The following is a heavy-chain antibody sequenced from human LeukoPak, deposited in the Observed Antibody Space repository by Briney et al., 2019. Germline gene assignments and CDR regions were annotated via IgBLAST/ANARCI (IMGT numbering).Heavy chain of an antibody. V-gene: IGHV4-59*01. CDR3: ARSWGVPMQKAPNWFDP. CDR2: VSYTGDA. D-gene: IGHD3-10*01. CDR1: GGAISSFY. J-gene: IGHJ5*02. Sequence: SETLSLTCTVPGGAISSFYWSWIRQPPGKGLVWIGYVSYTGDASQNPSLGGRVTMSVDTSNNQVSLELSSVTAADTAVYYCARSWGVPMQKAPNWFDPWGQGTLVTVSS.